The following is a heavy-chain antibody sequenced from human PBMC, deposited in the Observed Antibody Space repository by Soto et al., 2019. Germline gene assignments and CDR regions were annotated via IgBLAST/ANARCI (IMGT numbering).Heavy chain of an antibody. V-gene: IGHV4-31*03. CDR1: GGSISSGSFY. J-gene: IGHJ4*02. Sequence: QVQLQESGPGLVKPSQTLTLTCTVSGGSISSGSFYWSWIRQHPGKGLEWIGHISDSGSSYYNPSLGSRVTISVDTSKNQCSLKLSAVTAADTAVYFCARTTFYDIFTAYYSLFDYWGQGTLVTVSS. D-gene: IGHD3-9*01. CDR3: ARTTFYDIFTAYYSLFDY. CDR2: ISDSGSS.